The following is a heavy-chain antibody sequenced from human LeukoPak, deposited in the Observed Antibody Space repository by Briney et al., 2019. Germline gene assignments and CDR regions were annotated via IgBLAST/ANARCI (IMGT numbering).Heavy chain of an antibody. CDR1: GYTFTNYW. Sequence: GESLKISCEGFGYTFTNYWIGWGRQMPGKGLEGMGFIYPGDSRTRYSPSFQGQVTISADKSINTAYLQWSSLKASDTAIYYCACRDFTSTWSGPWGPGTLVTVSS. V-gene: IGHV5-51*01. D-gene: IGHD2-2*01. CDR2: IYPGDSRT. J-gene: IGHJ5*02. CDR3: ACRDFTSTWSGP.